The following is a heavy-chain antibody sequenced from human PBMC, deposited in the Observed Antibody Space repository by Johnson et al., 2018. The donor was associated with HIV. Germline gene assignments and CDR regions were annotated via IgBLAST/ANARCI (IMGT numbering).Heavy chain of an antibody. Sequence: QMMLVDSGGGVVQPGRSLRLSCAASGFTYSTYGMYWVRQAPGKGLEWVALIRYDGYYTKYADSVKGRFIISRDNSKNMTNLQMNGLSDEDTADYYCVRDQGSGWPTNAFDIWGRGTRVTVSS. V-gene: IGHV3-33*01. D-gene: IGHD6-19*01. CDR3: VRDQGSGWPTNAFDI. CDR1: GFTYSTYG. CDR2: IRYDGYYT. J-gene: IGHJ3*02.